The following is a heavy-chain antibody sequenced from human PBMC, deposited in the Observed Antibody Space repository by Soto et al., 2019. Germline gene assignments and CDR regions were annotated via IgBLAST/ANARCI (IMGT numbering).Heavy chain of an antibody. J-gene: IGHJ6*02. D-gene: IGHD1-1*01. CDR3: ARVTPGNNLYYFSGLDV. CDR2: IAYDGINT. V-gene: IGHV3-30-3*01. CDR1: GFNFGTYA. Sequence: GSLRLSCVASGFNFGTYAIHWVRQAPGKGLQWVALIAYDGINTYYADSVKGRFTISRDNSKNTLHLQMNSLRPEDTGVYFCARVTPGNNLYYFSGLDVWGQGTSVTVSS.